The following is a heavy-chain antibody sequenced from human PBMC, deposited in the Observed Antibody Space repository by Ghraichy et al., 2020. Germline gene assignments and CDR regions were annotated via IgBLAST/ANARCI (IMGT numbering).Heavy chain of an antibody. CDR3: AKYYDSSAGGRYFDY. J-gene: IGHJ4*02. CDR1: GFSFSNYA. CDR2: ITGSGGGS. D-gene: IGHD3-22*01. V-gene: IGHV3-23*01. Sequence: LSLTCAASGFSFSNYAMSWVRQAPGKGLEWVSGITGSGGGSDHAASVKGRFTISRDNSKNTLYLQMNSLRAEDTALYYCAKYYDSSAGGRYFDYWGQGTLVTVSS.